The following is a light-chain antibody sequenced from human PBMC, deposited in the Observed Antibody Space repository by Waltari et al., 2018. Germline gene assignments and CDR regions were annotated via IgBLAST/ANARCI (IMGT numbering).Light chain of an antibody. CDR3: QQYYNFPWT. V-gene: IGKV1-5*03. CDR2: KAS. Sequence: DIQMTQSPPTLSASVGDRVIITCRASESVSGWLAWFQQKPGKAPKLLIYKASNLGSGVPSRFSGSGSGTDFTLTISRLQSEDFATYYCQQYYNFPWTFGQGTTVEIK. CDR1: ESVSGW. J-gene: IGKJ1*01.